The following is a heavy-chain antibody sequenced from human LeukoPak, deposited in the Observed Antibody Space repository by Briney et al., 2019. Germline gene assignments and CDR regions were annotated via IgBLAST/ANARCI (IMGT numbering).Heavy chain of an antibody. J-gene: IGHJ3*02. V-gene: IGHV4-4*07. Sequence: NPSETLSLTCTVSGGSISSYYWSWVRQPAGKGLEWIGRIYTSGSTNYNPSLKSRVTMSVDTSKNQFSLKLSSVTAADTAVYYCARDYPALYDYGDYGDAFDIWGQGTMVTVSS. CDR2: IYTSGST. CDR1: GGSISSYY. D-gene: IGHD4-17*01. CDR3: ARDYPALYDYGDYGDAFDI.